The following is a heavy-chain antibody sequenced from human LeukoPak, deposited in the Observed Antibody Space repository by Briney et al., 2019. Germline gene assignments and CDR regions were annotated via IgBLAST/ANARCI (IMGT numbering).Heavy chain of an antibody. Sequence: GGSLRLSCAASGFTFSSYSMNWVRQAPGKGLEWVSYISSSSSTIYYADSVKGRFTISRDNAKNSLYLQMNSLRAEDTAVYYCARDLTVGATPGDFQHWGQGTLVTVSS. CDR1: GFTFSSYS. J-gene: IGHJ1*01. CDR2: ISSSSSTI. D-gene: IGHD1-26*01. CDR3: ARDLTVGATPGDFQH. V-gene: IGHV3-48*01.